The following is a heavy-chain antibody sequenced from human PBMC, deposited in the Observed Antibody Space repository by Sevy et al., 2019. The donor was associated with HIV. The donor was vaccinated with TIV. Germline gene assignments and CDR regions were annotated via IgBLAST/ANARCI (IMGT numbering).Heavy chain of an antibody. J-gene: IGHJ3*02. D-gene: IGHD2-15*01. CDR3: ARGWVVVAAMGAFDI. Sequence: SETLSLTCTVSGGSISSSSYYWGWIRQPPGKGLEWIGSIYYSGSTCYNPSLKSRVTISVDKSKNQFSLKLSSVTAADTAVYYCARGWVVVAAMGAFDIWGQGTMVTVSS. CDR1: GGSISSSSYY. V-gene: IGHV4-39*01. CDR2: IYYSGST.